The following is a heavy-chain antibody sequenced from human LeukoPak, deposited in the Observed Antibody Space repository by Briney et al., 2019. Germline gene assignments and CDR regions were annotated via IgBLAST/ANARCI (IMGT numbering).Heavy chain of an antibody. D-gene: IGHD3-22*01. J-gene: IGHJ5*02. CDR3: ARHYYDSSGYYYWFDP. Sequence: PSETLSLTCTVSGGSISNYYWSWIRQPPGKGLEWIGYIYYPGSTNYNPSLKSRVAISVDASKNQFSLKLSSVTAADTAVYHCARHYYDSSGYYYWFDPWGQGTLVTVSS. CDR2: IYYPGST. CDR1: GGSISNYY. V-gene: IGHV4-59*01.